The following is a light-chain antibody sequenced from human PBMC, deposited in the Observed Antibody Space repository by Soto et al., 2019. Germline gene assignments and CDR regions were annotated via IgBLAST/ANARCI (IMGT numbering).Light chain of an antibody. CDR2: GNS. Sequence: QSVLTQPPSVSGAPGXRVTISCTGSSSNIGAGYDVHWYQQLPGTAPKLLIYGNSNRPSGVPDRFSGSKSGTSASLAITGLQAEDEADYYCQSYDSSLSGSKFGGGTKLTVL. J-gene: IGLJ2*01. CDR3: QSYDSSLSGSK. V-gene: IGLV1-40*01. CDR1: SSNIGAGYD.